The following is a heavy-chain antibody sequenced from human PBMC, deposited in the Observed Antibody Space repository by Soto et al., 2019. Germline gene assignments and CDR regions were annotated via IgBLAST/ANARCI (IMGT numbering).Heavy chain of an antibody. Sequence: SETXSLTCTFSGGSISRSTYYWCWMRQPPGKGLEWIGSIYYSGITYYRPSLKSRVTISVDKSKNKFSLKLSSVTAADTAVYYCARQVQADISIGSLETWGQGTLVTVSS. D-gene: IGHD2-2*02. V-gene: IGHV4-39*01. CDR2: IYYSGIT. J-gene: IGHJ5*02. CDR3: ARQVQADISIGSLET. CDR1: GGSISRSTYY.